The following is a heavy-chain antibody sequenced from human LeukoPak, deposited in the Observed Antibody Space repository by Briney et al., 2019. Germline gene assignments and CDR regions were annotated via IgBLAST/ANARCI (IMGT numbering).Heavy chain of an antibody. J-gene: IGHJ4*02. CDR1: GFTFSSYA. V-gene: IGHV3-30*04. CDR2: ISYDGSNK. CDR3: ARDRRSCSSGWYDI. D-gene: IGHD6-19*01. Sequence: PGGSLRLSCAASGFTFSSYAMHWVRQAPGKGLEWVAVISYDGSNKYYADSVKGRFTISRDNSKNTLYLQMNSLRAEDTAVYYCARDRRSCSSGWYDIWGQGTLVTVSS.